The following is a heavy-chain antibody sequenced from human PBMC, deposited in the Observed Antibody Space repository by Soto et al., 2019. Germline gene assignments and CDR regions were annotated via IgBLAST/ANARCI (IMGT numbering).Heavy chain of an antibody. CDR1: SLSFSGYY. Sequence: PSETLSLTCAVYSLSFSGYYWSWIRQPPGKGLEWIGEINHSGSTNYNPSLKSRVTISVDTSKNQFSLKLSSVTAADTAVYYCARGTRSWQWLVRGAFDIWGQGTMVTVSS. D-gene: IGHD6-19*01. J-gene: IGHJ3*02. CDR2: INHSGST. V-gene: IGHV4-34*01. CDR3: ARGTRSWQWLVRGAFDI.